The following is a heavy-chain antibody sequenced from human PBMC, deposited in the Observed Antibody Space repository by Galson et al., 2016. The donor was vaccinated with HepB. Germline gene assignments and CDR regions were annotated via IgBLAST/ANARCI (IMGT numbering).Heavy chain of an antibody. V-gene: IGHV3-9*01. Sequence: SLRLSCAASGFTFDDYAMHWVRQAPGKGLEWVSGITWNSGSIGYADSVKGRFTISRDNAKNSLYLQMNSLRAEDTASYYCAKDLTATRGDGMDVWGQGTTVTVSS. CDR1: GFTFDDYA. J-gene: IGHJ6*02. D-gene: IGHD1-20*01. CDR3: AKDLTATRGDGMDV. CDR2: ITWNSGSI.